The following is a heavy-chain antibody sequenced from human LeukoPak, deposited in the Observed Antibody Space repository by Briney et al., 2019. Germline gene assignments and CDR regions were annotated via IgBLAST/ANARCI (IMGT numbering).Heavy chain of an antibody. CDR1: GGSISSGGYY. D-gene: IGHD6-19*01. V-gene: IGHV4-31*03. Sequence: SETLSLTCTVSGGSISSGGYYWSWIRQHPGKGLEWIGYISYSGSTYYNPSPKSRVTISVDTSQHQFSLRLSSVTAADTAVYYCARDLGSGWYRWFDPWGQGTLVTVSS. CDR3: ARDLGSGWYRWFDP. CDR2: ISYSGST. J-gene: IGHJ5*02.